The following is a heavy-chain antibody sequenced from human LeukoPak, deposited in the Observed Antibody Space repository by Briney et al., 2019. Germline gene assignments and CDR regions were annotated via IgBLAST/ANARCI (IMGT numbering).Heavy chain of an antibody. V-gene: IGHV4-4*07. D-gene: IGHD1-26*01. J-gene: IGHJ4*02. CDR1: GGSISSYY. CDR3: ARVGGWEPKLHGVTFDY. Sequence: SETLSLTCTVSGGSISSYYWSWIRQPAGKGLEWIGRIYTSGSTNYNPSLKSRVTMSVDTSKNQFSLKLSSVTAADTAVYFCARVGGWEPKLHGVTFDYLGQGTLVTVSS. CDR2: IYTSGST.